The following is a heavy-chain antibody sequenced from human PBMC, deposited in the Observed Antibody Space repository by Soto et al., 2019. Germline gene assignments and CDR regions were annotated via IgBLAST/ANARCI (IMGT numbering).Heavy chain of an antibody. CDR2: ISWNSGSI. D-gene: IGHD4-17*01. V-gene: IGHV3-9*01. CDR3: AKDTGYGDDRHAFDI. J-gene: IGHJ3*02. Sequence: EVQLVESGGGLVQPGRSLRLSCAASGFTFDDYAMHWVRQAPGKGLEWVSGISWNSGSIGYADSVKGRFTISRDNAKNSLYLQMNSLRAEDTALYYCAKDTGYGDDRHAFDIWGQGTMVTVSS. CDR1: GFTFDDYA.